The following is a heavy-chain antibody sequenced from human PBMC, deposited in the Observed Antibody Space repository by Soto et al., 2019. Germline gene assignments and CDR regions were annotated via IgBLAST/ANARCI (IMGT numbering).Heavy chain of an antibody. CDR1: GGSISSYY. D-gene: IGHD3-22*01. Sequence: SETLSLTCTVSGGSISSYYWSWIRQSPGKGLEWIGYIYYSGSTNYNSSLKSRVTISVDTSKNQLSLKLSSVTAADTAVYYCAGATYYYDSSGYYGYYFDYWGQGTLVTVSS. CDR2: IYYSGST. V-gene: IGHV4-59*01. J-gene: IGHJ4*02. CDR3: AGATYYYDSSGYYGYYFDY.